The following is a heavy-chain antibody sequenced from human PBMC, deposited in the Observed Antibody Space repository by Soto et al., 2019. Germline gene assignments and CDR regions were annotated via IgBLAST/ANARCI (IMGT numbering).Heavy chain of an antibody. Sequence: GGSLRISCAASGFTFSSYGMHWVRQAPGKGLEWVAVISYDGSNKYYADSVKGRFTISRDNSKNTLYLQMNSLRAEDTAVYYCAKDRGSVTIFGVVIIHWGQGTLVTGSS. CDR2: ISYDGSNK. CDR1: GFTFSSYG. D-gene: IGHD3-3*01. J-gene: IGHJ4*02. V-gene: IGHV3-30*18. CDR3: AKDRGSVTIFGVVIIH.